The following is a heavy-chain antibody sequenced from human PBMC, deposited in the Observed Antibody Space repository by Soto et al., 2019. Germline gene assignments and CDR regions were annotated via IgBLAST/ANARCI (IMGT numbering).Heavy chain of an antibody. CDR2: IFTSGST. V-gene: IGHV4-4*07. J-gene: IGHJ4*02. CDR1: GGSISSYY. D-gene: IGHD3-10*01. CDR3: ARGTSGTTWGFEF. Sequence: QVQLQESGPGLVKPSETLSLTCTVSGGSISSYYWSWIRQPAGEGLQWIGRIFTSGSTNYNPPLNSRVTMSVDTSKSQFSMKLSSVTAADTAVYYCARGTSGTTWGFEFWGQGILVTVSP.